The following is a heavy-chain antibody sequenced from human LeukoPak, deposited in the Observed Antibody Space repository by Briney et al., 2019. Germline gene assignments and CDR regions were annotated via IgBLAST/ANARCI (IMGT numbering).Heavy chain of an antibody. V-gene: IGHV4-4*07. Sequence: SETLSLTCAVYGGSFSGYYWSWIRQPAGKGLEWIGRIYTSGSTNYNPSLKSRVTMSVDTSKNQFSLKLSSVTAADTAVYYCAREGRIAAAGSIYYYMDVWGKGTTVTVSS. CDR3: AREGRIAAAGSIYYYMDV. J-gene: IGHJ6*03. CDR1: GGSFSGYY. D-gene: IGHD6-13*01. CDR2: IYTSGST.